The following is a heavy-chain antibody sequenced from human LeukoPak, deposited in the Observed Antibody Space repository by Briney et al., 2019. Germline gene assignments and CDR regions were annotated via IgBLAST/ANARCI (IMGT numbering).Heavy chain of an antibody. V-gene: IGHV1-2*02. J-gene: IGHJ3*02. CDR2: INPNSGGT. CDR1: GYTFTGFY. Sequence: ASVKVSCKASGYTFTGFYMHWVRQAPGQGLEWMGWINPNSGGTNYAQKFQGRVTMTRDTSISTAYMELSRRKCDDSAVYYRARRPFMVGGVITRDHDAFDIGGQGTMVTVSS. CDR3: ARRPFMVGGVITRDHDAFDI. D-gene: IGHD3-10*01.